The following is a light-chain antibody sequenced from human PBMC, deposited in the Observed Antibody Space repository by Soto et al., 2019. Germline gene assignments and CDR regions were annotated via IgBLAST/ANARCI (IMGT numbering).Light chain of an antibody. CDR2: DNS. Sequence: QSVLTQPPSVSGAPGQRVTISCTGSSSNIGAIYDVHWYQQLPGTAPKLLIYDNSNRPSGVPDRFSGSKSGTSASLAITGLQAEDEADYYCQSYDSSLSGVVFAGGTKFTVL. CDR1: SSNIGAIYD. V-gene: IGLV1-40*01. CDR3: QSYDSSLSGVV. J-gene: IGLJ3*02.